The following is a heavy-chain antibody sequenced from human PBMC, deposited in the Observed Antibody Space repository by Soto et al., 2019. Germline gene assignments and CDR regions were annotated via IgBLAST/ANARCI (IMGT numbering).Heavy chain of an antibody. Sequence: GGSLRLSCAASGFTFSSYALTWVRQAPGKRLEWVSSISPSGGHTYYADSVKGRFTVSRDNSKSTLYLEMNSLRAEDAALYYCAKKGIETAGSWFDPWGQGTLVTVSS. CDR2: ISPSGGHT. CDR1: GFTFSSYA. V-gene: IGHV3-23*01. D-gene: IGHD6-13*01. CDR3: AKKGIETAGSWFDP. J-gene: IGHJ5*02.